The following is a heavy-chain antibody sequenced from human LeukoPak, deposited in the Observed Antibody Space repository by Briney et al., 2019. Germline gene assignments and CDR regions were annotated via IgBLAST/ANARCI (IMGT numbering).Heavy chain of an antibody. V-gene: IGHV1-69*13. D-gene: IGHD3-9*01. CDR3: ARNLIRYFDWLLDAFDI. CDR2: IIPIFGTA. Sequence: ASVKVSCKASGGTFSSYAISWVRQAPGQGLEWMGGIIPIFGTANYAQKFQGRVTITADESTSTAYMELSSLRSEDTAVYYCARNLIRYFDWLLDAFDIWGQGTMVTVSS. CDR1: GGTFSSYA. J-gene: IGHJ3*02.